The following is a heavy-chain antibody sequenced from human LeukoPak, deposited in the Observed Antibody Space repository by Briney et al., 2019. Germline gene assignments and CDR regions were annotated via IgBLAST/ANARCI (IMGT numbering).Heavy chain of an antibody. CDR3: AKDSALRAYYDSSGWDY. CDR2: IWYDGSNK. V-gene: IGHV3-33*06. CDR1: GFTFSSYG. Sequence: GXXLRLSCAASGFTFSSYGMHWVRQAPGKGLEWVAVIWYDGSNKYYADSVKGRFTISRDNSKNTLYLQMNSLRAEDTAVYYCAKDSALRAYYDSSGWDYWGQGTLVTVSS. J-gene: IGHJ4*02. D-gene: IGHD3-22*01.